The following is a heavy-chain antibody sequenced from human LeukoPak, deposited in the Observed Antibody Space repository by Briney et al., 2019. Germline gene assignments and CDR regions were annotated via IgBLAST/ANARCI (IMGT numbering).Heavy chain of an antibody. V-gene: IGHV3-23*01. D-gene: IGHD4-17*01. Sequence: GGSLRLSCVASGLAFRNYAMTWVRQAPGKGLEWVSVIRGSGGDIRYADSVKGRSTISRDNSVNTLYLQMNSLRAEDTAVYYCGKDPNGDYIGAFDFWGQGTMVTVSS. J-gene: IGHJ3*01. CDR2: IRGSGGDI. CDR1: GLAFRNYA. CDR3: GKDPNGDYIGAFDF.